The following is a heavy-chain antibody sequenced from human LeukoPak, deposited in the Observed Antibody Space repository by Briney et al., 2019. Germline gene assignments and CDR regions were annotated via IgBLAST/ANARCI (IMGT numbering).Heavy chain of an antibody. D-gene: IGHD3-10*01. CDR1: GFTFSNYW. CDR3: ARQRFGRRPGAVDY. Sequence: SGGSLRLSCAASGFTFSNYWMSWVRQAPGKGLEWIGEINHSGSTNYNPSLKSRVTISVDTSKNQFSLKLSSVTAADTAVYYCARQRFGRRPGAVDYWGQGTLVTVSS. CDR2: INHSGST. V-gene: IGHV4-34*01. J-gene: IGHJ4*02.